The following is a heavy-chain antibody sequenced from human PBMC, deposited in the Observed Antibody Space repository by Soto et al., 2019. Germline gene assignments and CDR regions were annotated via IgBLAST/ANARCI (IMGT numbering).Heavy chain of an antibody. Sequence: SETLSLTCAVYGGSFSGYYWSWIRQPPGKGLEWIGEINHSGSTNYNPSLKSRVTISVDTSKNQFSLKLSSVTAADTAVYYCARERNYYDSSGYYGAAFDIWGQGTMVTVSS. CDR2: INHSGST. V-gene: IGHV4-34*01. CDR1: GGSFSGYY. J-gene: IGHJ3*02. CDR3: ARERNYYDSSGYYGAAFDI. D-gene: IGHD3-22*01.